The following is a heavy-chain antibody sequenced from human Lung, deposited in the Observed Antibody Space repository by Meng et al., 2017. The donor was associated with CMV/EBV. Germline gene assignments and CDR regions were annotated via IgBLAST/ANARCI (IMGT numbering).Heavy chain of an antibody. J-gene: IGHJ5*02. D-gene: IGHD3-10*01. Sequence: QVQLQQWVAGLLKPSETLSLTCAVYGGSFSGYYWSWIRQPPGKGLEWIGEINHSGSTNYNPSLKSRVTISVETSKNQFSLKLSSVTAADTAVYYCARERGAGSTQRGWFDPWGQGTLVTVSS. CDR2: INHSGST. V-gene: IGHV4-34*01. CDR1: GGSFSGYY. CDR3: ARERGAGSTQRGWFDP.